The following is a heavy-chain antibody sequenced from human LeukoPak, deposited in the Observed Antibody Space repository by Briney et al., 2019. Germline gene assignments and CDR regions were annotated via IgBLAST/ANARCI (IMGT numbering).Heavy chain of an antibody. CDR1: GYTFTNYG. V-gene: IGHV1-18*01. Sequence: ASVKVSCKASGYTFTNYGIIWVRQAPGQGLEWMGWISGYSGNTNYAQKFQGRVTMTKDTSTNTVYMDLRSLRSDDTAVYYCARDSRIAAARYGVTVDYWGQGTLVTVSS. CDR3: ARDSRIAAARYGVTVDY. D-gene: IGHD6-25*01. J-gene: IGHJ4*02. CDR2: ISGYSGNT.